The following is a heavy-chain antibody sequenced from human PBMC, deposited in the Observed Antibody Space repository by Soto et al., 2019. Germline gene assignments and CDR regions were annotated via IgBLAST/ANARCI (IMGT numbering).Heavy chain of an antibody. CDR2: IKSKTDGGTT. J-gene: IGHJ4*02. CDR3: TTDVWPYFPSDY. CDR1: GLTFSNVW. D-gene: IGHD2-8*01. Sequence: VQLVESGGGFVKPGGSLRLSCAASGLTFSNVWMNWVRQAPGKGLEWVGHIKSKTDGGTTDYAAPVKGRFTISRDDSKHPLYLQMNSLKIDDTGVYYCTTDVWPYFPSDYWGQGTLVTVSP. V-gene: IGHV3-15*07.